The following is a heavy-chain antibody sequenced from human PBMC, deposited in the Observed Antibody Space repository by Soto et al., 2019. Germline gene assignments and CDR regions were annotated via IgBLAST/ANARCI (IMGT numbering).Heavy chain of an antibody. CDR2: ISGSGGST. D-gene: IGHD6-19*01. Sequence: GGSLRLSCAASGFTFSRYAMSWVRQTPGKGLEWVSAISGSGGSTYYADSVKGRFTISRDNSKNTLYLQMNSLRAEDTAVYYCAKENQLRVRRGYFHFRDQGTLVTVSS. CDR3: AKENQLRVRRGYFHF. V-gene: IGHV3-23*01. J-gene: IGHJ4*02. CDR1: GFTFSRYA.